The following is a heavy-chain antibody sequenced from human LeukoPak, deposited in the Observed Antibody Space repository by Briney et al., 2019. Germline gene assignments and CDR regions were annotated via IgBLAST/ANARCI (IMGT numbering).Heavy chain of an antibody. CDR1: GFTFSSYW. Sequence: PGGSLRLSCAASGFTFSSYWMSWVRQAPGKGLEWVANIKQDGSEKCYVDSVKGRFTISRDNAKNSLYLQMNSLRAEDAAVYYCAREMKQQLGDYYYYYGMDVWGQGTTVTVSS. V-gene: IGHV3-7*01. J-gene: IGHJ6*02. CDR3: AREMKQQLGDYYYYYGMDV. D-gene: IGHD6-13*01. CDR2: IKQDGSEK.